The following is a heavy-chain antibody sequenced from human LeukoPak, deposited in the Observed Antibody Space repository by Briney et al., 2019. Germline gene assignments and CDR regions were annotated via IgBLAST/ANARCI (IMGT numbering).Heavy chain of an antibody. V-gene: IGHV3-30*18. CDR1: GFTFSSCG. CDR2: ISIDGNNK. CDR3: AKDQSQ. J-gene: IGHJ4*02. Sequence: PGRSLRLSCAASGFTFSSCGMHWVRQAPGKGLEWVAVISIDGNNKYYGDSVKGRFTISRDNSKNTLYLQINSLRPEDTAVYYCAKDQSQWGQGTLVIVSS.